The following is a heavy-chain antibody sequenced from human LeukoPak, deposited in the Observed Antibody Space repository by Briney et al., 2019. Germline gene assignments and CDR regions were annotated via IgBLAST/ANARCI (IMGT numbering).Heavy chain of an antibody. D-gene: IGHD1-26*01. V-gene: IGHV3-30*02. J-gene: IGHJ5*02. CDR1: GFTFSSYG. Sequence: GRSLRLSCAASGFTFSSYGMHWVRQAPGKGLGWVAFIRYDGSNKYYADSVKGRFTISRDNSKNTLYLQMNSLRAEDTAVYYCAKDGGVVGATRWFDPWGQGTLVTVSS. CDR3: AKDGGVVGATRWFDP. CDR2: IRYDGSNK.